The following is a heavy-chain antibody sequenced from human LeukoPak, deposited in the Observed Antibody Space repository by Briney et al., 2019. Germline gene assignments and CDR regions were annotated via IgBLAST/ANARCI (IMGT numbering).Heavy chain of an antibody. CDR1: GGSISSSSYY. Sequence: SETLSLTCTVSGGSISSSSYYWGWIRQPPGKGLEWIGSIYYSGSTNYNPSLKSRVTISVDTSKNQFSLKLSSVTAADTAVYYCARGSAIQLWFGYWGQGTLVTVSS. J-gene: IGHJ4*02. D-gene: IGHD5-18*01. CDR2: IYYSGST. V-gene: IGHV4-39*07. CDR3: ARGSAIQLWFGY.